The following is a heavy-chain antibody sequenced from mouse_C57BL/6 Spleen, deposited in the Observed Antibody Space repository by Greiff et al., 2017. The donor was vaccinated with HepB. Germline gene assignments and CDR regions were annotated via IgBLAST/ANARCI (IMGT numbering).Heavy chain of an antibody. V-gene: IGHV1-50*01. Sequence: QVQLQQPGAELVKPGASVKLSCKASGYTFTSYWMQWVKQRPGQGLEWIGEIDPSDSYTNYNQKFEGKATLTVDTSSSTAYMQLSSLTSEDSAVYYCARWDYYGSSYVNYWGQGTTLTVSS. D-gene: IGHD1-1*01. J-gene: IGHJ2*01. CDR1: GYTFTSYW. CDR2: IDPSDSYT. CDR3: ARWDYYGSSYVNY.